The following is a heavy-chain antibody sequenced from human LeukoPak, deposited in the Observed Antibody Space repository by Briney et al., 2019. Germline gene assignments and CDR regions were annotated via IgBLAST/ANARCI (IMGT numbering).Heavy chain of an antibody. V-gene: IGHV1-69*05. CDR2: IIPIFGTA. CDR3: ARERYTVYARHKYFQH. D-gene: IGHD2-8*01. J-gene: IGHJ1*01. CDR1: GGTFSSYA. Sequence: SVKVSCKASGGTFSSYAISWVRQAPGQGLEWMGRIIPIFGTANYAQKFQGRVTITTDESTSTAYMELSSLRSEDTAVYYCARERYTVYARHKYFQHWGQGTLVTVSS.